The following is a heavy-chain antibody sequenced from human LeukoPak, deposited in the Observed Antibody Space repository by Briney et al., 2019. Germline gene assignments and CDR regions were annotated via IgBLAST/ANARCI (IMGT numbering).Heavy chain of an antibody. J-gene: IGHJ4*02. CDR3: TSSPVSGGSYWCDY. CDR2: IRSKAYGGTA. D-gene: IGHD2-15*01. Sequence: GGSLRLSCTASGFTFGDHGMSWVRHAPGKGLEWVSFIRSKAYGGTAEYAASVKGRFTISRDDSKSIAYLQMNSLKTDDTAVYYCTSSPVSGGSYWCDYWGQGTVVTVSS. V-gene: IGHV3-49*04. CDR1: GFTFGDHG.